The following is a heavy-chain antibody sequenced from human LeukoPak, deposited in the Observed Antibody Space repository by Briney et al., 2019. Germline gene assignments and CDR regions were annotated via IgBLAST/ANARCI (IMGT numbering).Heavy chain of an antibody. CDR2: ISWDGGST. CDR1: GFTFDDYT. V-gene: IGHV3-43*01. CDR3: ARAVSSSWFRFDY. Sequence: GGSLRLSCAASGFTFDDYTMHWVRQAPGKGLEWVSLISWDGGSTYYADSVKGRFTISRDNSKNTLYLQMNSLRAEDTAVYYCARAVSSSWFRFDYWGQGTLVTVSS. D-gene: IGHD6-13*01. J-gene: IGHJ4*02.